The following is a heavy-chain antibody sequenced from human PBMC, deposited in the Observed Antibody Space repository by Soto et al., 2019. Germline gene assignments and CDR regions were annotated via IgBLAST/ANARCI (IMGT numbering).Heavy chain of an antibody. J-gene: IGHJ6*02. CDR2: IKQDGSEK. V-gene: IGHV3-7*04. D-gene: IGHD6-19*01. CDR1: GFTFSSYW. CDR3: ARASPSSGWYYYYYGMDV. Sequence: PGGSLRLSCAASGFTFSSYWMSWVRQAPGKGLEWVANIKQDGSEKYYVDSVKGRFTISRDNAKNSLYLQMNSLRAEDTAVYYCARASPSSGWYYYYYGMDVWGQGTTVTVSS.